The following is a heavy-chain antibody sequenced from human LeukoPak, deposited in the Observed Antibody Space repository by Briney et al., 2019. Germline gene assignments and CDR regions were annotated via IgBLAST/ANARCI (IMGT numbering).Heavy chain of an antibody. CDR2: ISSDGSNK. Sequence: GGSLRLSCAASGFTFSSFVMHWVRQAPGKGLEWVAVISSDGSNKYYTDSVKGRFTITRDTFTNTMYLQMNSLRAEDTAVYYCARILDSAWGELGYWGQGTLVTVSS. D-gene: IGHD6-19*01. V-gene: IGHV3-30*03. J-gene: IGHJ4*02. CDR1: GFTFSSFV. CDR3: ARILDSAWGELGY.